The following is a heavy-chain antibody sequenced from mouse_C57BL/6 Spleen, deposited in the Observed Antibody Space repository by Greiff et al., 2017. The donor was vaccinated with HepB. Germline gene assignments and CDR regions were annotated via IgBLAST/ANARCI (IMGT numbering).Heavy chain of an antibody. CDR2: IYPGDGDT. CDR1: GYAFSSSW. V-gene: IGHV1-82*01. J-gene: IGHJ2*01. CDR3: ARGEYFDY. Sequence: QVQLQQSGPELVKPGASVKISCKASGYAFSSSWMNWVKQRPGKGLEWIGRIYPGDGDTNYNGKFKGKATLTADKSSSTAYMQLSSLTSEYSAVYFCARGEYFDYWGQGTTLTVSS.